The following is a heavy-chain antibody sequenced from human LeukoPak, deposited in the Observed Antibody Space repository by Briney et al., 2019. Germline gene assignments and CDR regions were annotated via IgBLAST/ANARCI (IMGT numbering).Heavy chain of an antibody. CDR2: ISAYNGNT. CDR3: ARDSGKYQLLYYYYYYGMDV. V-gene: IGHV1-18*04. CDR1: GYTFTSYG. Sequence: GASVKVSCKASGYTFTSYGISWVRQAPGQGLEWMGWISAYNGNTNYAQKLQGRVTMTTDTSTSTAYMELRSLRSDDTAVYYCARDSGKYQLLYYYYYYGMDVWGKGTTFTVSS. J-gene: IGHJ6*04. D-gene: IGHD2-2*01.